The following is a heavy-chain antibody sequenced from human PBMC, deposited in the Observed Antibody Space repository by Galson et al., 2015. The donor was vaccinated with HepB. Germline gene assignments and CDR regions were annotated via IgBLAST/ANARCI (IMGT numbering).Heavy chain of an antibody. CDR3: ARDPATFGDNWNYFDY. Sequence: SLRLSCAASGFTFNNFALHWVRQAPGKGLEWVALILYDGNNKFYADSVRGRFTISRDNSKNTLYLQMDSLRAEDTAVYYCARDPATFGDNWNYFDYWGQGTPVTVSS. D-gene: IGHD1-1*01. CDR1: GFTFNNFA. V-gene: IGHV3-30*01. CDR2: ILYDGNNK. J-gene: IGHJ4*02.